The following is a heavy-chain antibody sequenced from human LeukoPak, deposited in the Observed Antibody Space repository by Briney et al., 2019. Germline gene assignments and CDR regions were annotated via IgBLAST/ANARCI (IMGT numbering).Heavy chain of an antibody. J-gene: IGHJ4*02. CDR3: ARVGRGDHTWGSYYCDH. Sequence: SETLSLTCTVSGDSLSNYHWSWLRQPPGKGLEWIGYISSSGTTSYNPSLKSRLTISVGTSKNQFSLKLNSVTAADTAVYYCARVGRGDHTWGSYYCDHWGQGTLVSVSS. CDR1: GDSLSNYH. V-gene: IGHV4-59*01. CDR2: ISSSGTT. D-gene: IGHD3-16*01.